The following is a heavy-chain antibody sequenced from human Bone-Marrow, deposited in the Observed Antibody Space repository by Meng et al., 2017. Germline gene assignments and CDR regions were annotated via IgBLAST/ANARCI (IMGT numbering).Heavy chain of an antibody. J-gene: IGHJ3*02. CDR3: TIYTSGHI. D-gene: IGHD6-19*01. Sequence: GGSLRLSCAASGFTFSNYAMSWVRQAPGKGLEWVSFVSATGVSTYYADSVKGRFTVSRDDSKNTAYLQMNNLKTEDTAVYYCTIYTSGHIWGQGTTVTVSS. CDR2: VSATGVST. V-gene: IGHV3-23*01. CDR1: GFTFSNYA.